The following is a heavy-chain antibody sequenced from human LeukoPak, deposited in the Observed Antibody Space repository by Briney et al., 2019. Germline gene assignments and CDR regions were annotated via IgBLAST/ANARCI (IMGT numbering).Heavy chain of an antibody. V-gene: IGHV4-59*08. Sequence: SDTLPHTCTVSGGSNRIHHWVWLRKPPGQRLEQIGYIHHSGSTRYNPSLNSRATISIDTSKNQFSLQLSSVTAADTALYYCARRRAEGGSAGHYHWFDPWGQGTLVTVSS. CDR3: ARRRAEGGSAGHYHWFDP. CDR1: GGSNRIHH. D-gene: IGHD6-25*01. CDR2: IHHSGST. J-gene: IGHJ5*02.